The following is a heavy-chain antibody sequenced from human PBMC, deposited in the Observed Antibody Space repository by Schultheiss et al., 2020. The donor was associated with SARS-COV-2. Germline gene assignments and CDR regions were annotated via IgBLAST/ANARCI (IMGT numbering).Heavy chain of an antibody. CDR1: GYTFTSYY. V-gene: IGHV1-46*01. J-gene: IGHJ5*02. CDR3: ARGGAGTVDYNWFDP. CDR2: INPSGGST. Sequence: ASVKVSCKASGYTFTSYYMHWVRQAPGQGLEWMGIINPSGGSTSYAQKFQGRVTITADESTSTAYMELSSLRSEDTAVYYCARGGAGTVDYNWFDPWGQGTLVTVSS. D-gene: IGHD4-23*01.